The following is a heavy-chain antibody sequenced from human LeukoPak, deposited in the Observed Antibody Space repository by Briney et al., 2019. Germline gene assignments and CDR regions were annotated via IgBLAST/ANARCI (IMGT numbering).Heavy chain of an antibody. CDR1: GYSLTNYR. D-gene: IGHD6-19*01. V-gene: IGHV5-51*01. CDR3: ARLAETEVAGPDY. Sequence: GESLKIYCKGSGYSLTNYRIGWVRQMPGKGLEGMGIIYPGYSNIRYSPSFHGQVTISVDKSISTAYLQWSSLKASDTAMYYCARLAETEVAGPDYWGQGTLVTVSS. J-gene: IGHJ4*02. CDR2: IYPGYSNI.